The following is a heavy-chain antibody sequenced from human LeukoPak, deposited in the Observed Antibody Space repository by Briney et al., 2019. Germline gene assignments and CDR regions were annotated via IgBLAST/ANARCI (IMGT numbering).Heavy chain of an antibody. CDR2: IKQDGSEK. CDR1: GFTFSSYA. V-gene: IGHV3-7*01. CDR3: AREGRTYYYYYGMDV. J-gene: IGHJ6*02. Sequence: GGSLRLSCAASGFTFSSYAMSWVRQAPGKGLEWVANIKQDGSEKYYVDSVKGRFTISRDNAKNSLYLQMNSLRAEDTAVYYCAREGRTYYYYYGMDVWGQGTTVTVSS.